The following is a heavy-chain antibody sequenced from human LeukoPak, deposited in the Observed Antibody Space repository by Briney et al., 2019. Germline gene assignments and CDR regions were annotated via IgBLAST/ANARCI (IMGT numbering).Heavy chain of an antibody. J-gene: IGHJ3*02. CDR1: GGSFSGYY. V-gene: IGHV4-34*01. CDR2: INHSGST. D-gene: IGHD2-21*01. Sequence: SETLSLTCAVYGGSFSGYYWSWIRQPPGKGLEWIGEINHSGSTNYNPSLKSRVTISVDTSKNQFSLKLSSVTAADTAVYYCARLIVTDAFDIWGQGTMVTVSS. CDR3: ARLIVTDAFDI.